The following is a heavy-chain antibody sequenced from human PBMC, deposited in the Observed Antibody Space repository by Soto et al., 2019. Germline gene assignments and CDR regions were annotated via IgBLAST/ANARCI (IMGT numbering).Heavy chain of an antibody. J-gene: IGHJ6*02. D-gene: IGHD5-18*01. CDR2: INPNSGGT. V-gene: IGHV1-2*04. CDR3: ARGYSYSYYYYYGMDV. CDR1: GYTFTGYY. Sequence: RASVKVSCKASGYTFTGYYMHWVRQAPGQGLEWMGWINPNSGGTNYAQKFQGWVTMTRDTSISTAYMELSRLRSDDTAVYYCARGYSYSYYYYYGMDVWGQGTTVTVSS.